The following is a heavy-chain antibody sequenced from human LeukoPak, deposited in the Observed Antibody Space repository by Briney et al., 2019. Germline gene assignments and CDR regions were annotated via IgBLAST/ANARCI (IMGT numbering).Heavy chain of an antibody. CDR3: ARGPQWYSSGWSYFDY. D-gene: IGHD6-19*01. CDR1: VGSLSNTDYY. CDR2: IYYSGNT. V-gene: IGHV4-39*07. J-gene: IGHJ4*02. Sequence: PSETLSLTCTVSVGSLSNTDYYWGWIRQPPGKGLEWIGSIYYSGNTFYNPSLKSRVTISIDTSKNQFSLKLSSVTAADTAVYYCARGPQWYSSGWSYFDYWGQGTLVTVSS.